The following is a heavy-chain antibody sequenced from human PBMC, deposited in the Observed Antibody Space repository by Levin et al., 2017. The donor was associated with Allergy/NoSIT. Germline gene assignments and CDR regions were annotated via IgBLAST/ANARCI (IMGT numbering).Heavy chain of an antibody. CDR1: GGSIRSGSYY. D-gene: IGHD3-10*01. Sequence: SLTLSLPCKVSGGSIRSGSYYWSWIRQPAAKGLVWIGRIYSSGSANYNPSLKSRVTISVDTSKNQFSLKLSSVTAADTAVYYCARAEVGSEHWGQGTLVTVSS. J-gene: IGHJ4*02. V-gene: IGHV4-61*02. CDR3: ARAEVGSEH. CDR2: IYSSGSA.